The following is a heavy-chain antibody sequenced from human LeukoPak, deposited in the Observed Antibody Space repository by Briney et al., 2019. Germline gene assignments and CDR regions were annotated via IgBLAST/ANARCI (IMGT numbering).Heavy chain of an antibody. CDR3: AKVTLRYFDWLLSPIDY. V-gene: IGHV3-30*18. CDR1: GFTFSSYG. CDR2: ISYDGSNK. Sequence: GGSLRLSCAASGFTFSSYGMHWVRQAPGKGLGWVAVISYDGSNKYYADSVKGRFTISRDNSKNTLYLQMNSLRAEDTAVYYCAKVTLRYFDWLLSPIDYWGQGTLVTVSS. J-gene: IGHJ4*02. D-gene: IGHD3-9*01.